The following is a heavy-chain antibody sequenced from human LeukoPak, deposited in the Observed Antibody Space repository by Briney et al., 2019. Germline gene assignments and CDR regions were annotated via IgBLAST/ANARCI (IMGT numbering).Heavy chain of an antibody. CDR1: GGSISSSSYY. D-gene: IGHD3-9*01. J-gene: IGHJ6*02. Sequence: SETLSLTCNVSGGSISSSSYYWGWIRQPPGKGLEWIGSIYYSGSTYYNPSLKSRVTISVDTSKNQFSLKLSSVTAADTAVYYCARPHGPVRYFDWLSTLSTHYYYYYGMDVWGQGTTVTVSS. V-gene: IGHV4-39*01. CDR3: ARPHGPVRYFDWLSTLSTHYYYYYGMDV. CDR2: IYYSGST.